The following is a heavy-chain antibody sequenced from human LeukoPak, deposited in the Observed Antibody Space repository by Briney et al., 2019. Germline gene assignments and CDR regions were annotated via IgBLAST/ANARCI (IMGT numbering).Heavy chain of an antibody. CDR1: GGSISSGSYY. CDR2: IYTSGST. CDR3: ARDNYYGSGSRAPLVY. J-gene: IGHJ4*02. Sequence: SETLSLTCTVSGGSISSGSYYWSWIRQPAGKGLEWIGRIYTSGSTNYNPSLKSRVTMSVDTSKNQFSLKLSSVTAADTAVYYCARDNYYGSGSRAPLVYWGQGTLVTVSS. D-gene: IGHD3-10*01. V-gene: IGHV4-61*02.